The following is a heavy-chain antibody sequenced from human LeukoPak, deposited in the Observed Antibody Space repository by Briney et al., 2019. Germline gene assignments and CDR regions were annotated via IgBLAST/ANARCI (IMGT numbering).Heavy chain of an antibody. CDR2: ISYDGSNK. CDR1: GLTFSSYA. Sequence: PGRSLRLSCAASGLTFSSYAMHWVRQAPGKGLEWVAVISYDGSNKYYADSVKGRFTISRDNSKNTLYLQMNSLRAEDTAVYYCARAAAAGAPSGYWGQGTLVTVSS. V-gene: IGHV3-30-3*01. D-gene: IGHD6-13*01. CDR3: ARAAAAGAPSGY. J-gene: IGHJ4*02.